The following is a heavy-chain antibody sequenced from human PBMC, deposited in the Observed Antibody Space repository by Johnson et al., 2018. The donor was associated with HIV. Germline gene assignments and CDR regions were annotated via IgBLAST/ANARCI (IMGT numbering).Heavy chain of an antibody. Sequence: QMQLVESGGGVVQPGTSLRLSCAASGFTFSDYDMSWIRQAPGKGLEWVSFISSSGSTISYDASVKGRFPISRDNAKNSLYLQMNSLRAEDTAVYYCARGTPWDAFDIWGQGTMVTVSS. CDR3: ARGTPWDAFDI. CDR2: ISSSGSTI. V-gene: IGHV3-11*04. CDR1: GFTFSDYD. J-gene: IGHJ3*02.